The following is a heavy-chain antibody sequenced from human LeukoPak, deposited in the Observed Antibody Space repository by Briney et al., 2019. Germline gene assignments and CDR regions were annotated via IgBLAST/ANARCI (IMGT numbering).Heavy chain of an antibody. CDR1: GFRFSNYW. CDR2: ISGSGGST. CDR3: AKLGWLQLRNYDY. J-gene: IGHJ4*02. Sequence: GGSLRLSCAASGFRFSNYWMSWVRQAPGKGLEWVSAISGSGGSTYYADSVRGRFTISRDNSKNTLYLQMNSLRAEDTAVYYCAKLGWLQLRNYDYWGQGTLVTVSS. V-gene: IGHV3-23*01. D-gene: IGHD5-24*01.